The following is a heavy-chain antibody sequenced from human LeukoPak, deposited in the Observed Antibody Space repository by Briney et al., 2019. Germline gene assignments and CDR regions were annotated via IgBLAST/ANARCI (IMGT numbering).Heavy chain of an antibody. D-gene: IGHD5-18*01. CDR3: ARGHVDTAMVGGPYDVYYMDV. V-gene: IGHV1-8*01. Sequence: ASVKVSCKASGYTFTSYDINWVRQATGQGLEWMGWMNPNSGNTGYAQKFQGRVTMTRNTSISTAYMELSSLRSEDTAVYYCARGHVDTAMVGGPYDVYYMDVWGKGTTVTVSS. CDR2: MNPNSGNT. CDR1: GYTFTSYD. J-gene: IGHJ6*03.